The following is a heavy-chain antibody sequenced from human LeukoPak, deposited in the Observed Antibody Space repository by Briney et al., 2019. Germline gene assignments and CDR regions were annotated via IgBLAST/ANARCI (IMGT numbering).Heavy chain of an antibody. CDR3: ARETSQKGAHYMDV. J-gene: IGHJ6*03. V-gene: IGHV4-59*01. Sequence: SETLSLTCTIYGGSFSGYYWSWIRQPPGKGLEWIGYIYYSGSTNYKPSLKSRVTISVDTSKNQFSLKLTSVTAADTAMCYCARETSQKGAHYMDVWGKGTTITISS. CDR1: GGSFSGYY. D-gene: IGHD3-16*01. CDR2: IYYSGST.